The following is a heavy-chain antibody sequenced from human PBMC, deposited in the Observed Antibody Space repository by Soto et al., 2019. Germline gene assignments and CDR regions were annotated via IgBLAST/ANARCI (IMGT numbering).Heavy chain of an antibody. CDR1: GFTFSSYA. CDR2: ISGSGGST. V-gene: IGHV3-23*01. D-gene: IGHD6-13*01. CDR3: ATTVYSSSWYYDY. Sequence: EVQLLESGGGLVQPGGSLRLSCAASGFTFSSYAMSWVRQAPGKGLEWVSAISGSGGSTYYADSVKGRFTISRDNSKHELYLPMNSLRAEDTAVYYCATTVYSSSWYYDYWGQGTLVTVSS. J-gene: IGHJ4*02.